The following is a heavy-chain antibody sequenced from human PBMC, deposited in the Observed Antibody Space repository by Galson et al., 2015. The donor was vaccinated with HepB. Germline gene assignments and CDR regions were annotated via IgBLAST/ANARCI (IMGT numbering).Heavy chain of an antibody. D-gene: IGHD3-3*01. CDR3: ARDRKSDSYYDFWSGYYTGYYYYMDV. CDR1: GYTFTSYG. Sequence: SVKVSCKASGYTFTSYGISWVRQAPGQGLEWTGWISAYNGNTNYAQKLQGRVTMTTDTSTSTAYMELRSLRSDDTAVYYCARDRKSDSYYDFWSGYYTGYYYYMDVWGKGTTVTVSS. V-gene: IGHV1-18*01. CDR2: ISAYNGNT. J-gene: IGHJ6*03.